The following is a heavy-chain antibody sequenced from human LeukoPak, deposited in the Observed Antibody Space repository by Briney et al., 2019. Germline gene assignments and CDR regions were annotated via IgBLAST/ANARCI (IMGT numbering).Heavy chain of an antibody. CDR2: INHSGST. V-gene: IGHV4-34*01. D-gene: IGHD3-22*01. J-gene: IGHJ3*02. CDR3: ARDRGSTYYYDSRGYVAFDI. CDR1: GGSFSGYY. Sequence: SETLSLTCAVYGGSFSGYYWSWIRRPPGKGLEWIGEINHSGSTNYNPSLKSRVTISVDTSKNQFSLKLSSVTAADTAVYYCARDRGSTYYYDSRGYVAFDIWGQGTMVTVSS.